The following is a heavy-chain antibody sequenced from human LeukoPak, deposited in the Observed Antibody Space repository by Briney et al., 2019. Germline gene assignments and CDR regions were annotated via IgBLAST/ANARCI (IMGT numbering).Heavy chain of an antibody. V-gene: IGHV1-2*02. CDR2: INPNSGGT. J-gene: IGHJ4*02. Sequence: GASVKVSCKASGYTFTGYYIHWVRQAPGQGLEWMGWINPNSGGTNYAQKFQGRVTMTRDTSISTAYMELSRLRSDDTAVYYCARSFVLLWFGELSGYFDYWGQGTLVTVSS. CDR1: GYTFTGYY. D-gene: IGHD3-10*01. CDR3: ARSFVLLWFGELSGYFDY.